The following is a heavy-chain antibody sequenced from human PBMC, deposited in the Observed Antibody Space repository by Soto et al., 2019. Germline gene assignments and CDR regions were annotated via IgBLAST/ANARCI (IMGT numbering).Heavy chain of an antibody. CDR1: GGTFSSYA. Sequence: QVQLVQSGAEVKKPGSSVKVSCKASGGTFSSYAISWVRQAPGQGLEWMGGIIPIFGTANYAQKFQGRVTITADESTSTAYMELSSLISEDTAVYYCASDYGDYGGYYYGMDVWGQGTTVTVSS. D-gene: IGHD4-17*01. V-gene: IGHV1-69*01. CDR3: ASDYGDYGGYYYGMDV. CDR2: IIPIFGTA. J-gene: IGHJ6*02.